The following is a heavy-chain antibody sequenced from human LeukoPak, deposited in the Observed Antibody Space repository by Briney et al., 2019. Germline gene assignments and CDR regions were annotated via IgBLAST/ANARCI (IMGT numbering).Heavy chain of an antibody. CDR3: ARDYYDSSDY. V-gene: IGHV1-69*05. J-gene: IGHJ4*02. CDR1: GGTFSSYA. CDR2: IIPIFGTA. Sequence: ASVKVSCKASGGTFSSYAISWVRQAPGQGLEWMGGIIPIFGTANYAQKLQGRVTMTTDTSTSTAYMELRSLRSDDTAVYYCARDYYDSSDYWGQGTLVTVSS. D-gene: IGHD3-22*01.